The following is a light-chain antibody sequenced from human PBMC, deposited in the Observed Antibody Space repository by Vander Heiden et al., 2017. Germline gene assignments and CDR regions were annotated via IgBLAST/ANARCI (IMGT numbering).Light chain of an antibody. CDR2: AAS. Sequence: DIQMTQSPSSLSASVGDRVTITCRASQSISSYLNWYQQKPGKAPKLLIYAASSLQRGVPARFSGSGCGTDFTLTISSRQPEDFAAYYCQHNDSTPPTTFGQGTQVEIK. CDR1: QSISSY. V-gene: IGKV1-39*01. CDR3: QHNDSTPPTT. J-gene: IGKJ5*01.